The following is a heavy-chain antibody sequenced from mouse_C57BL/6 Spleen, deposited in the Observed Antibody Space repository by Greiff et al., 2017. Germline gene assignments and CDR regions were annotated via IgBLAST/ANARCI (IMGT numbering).Heavy chain of an antibody. CDR2: IDPETGGT. CDR3: TGKLRNPVDFAY. Sequence: QVQLQQSGAELVRPGASVTLSCKASGYTFTDYEMHWVKQTPVHGLEWIGAIDPETGGTAYNQKFKGKAILTADKSSSTAYMELRSLTSEDSAVYYCTGKLRNPVDFAYWGQGTTLTVSS. CDR1: GYTFTDYE. V-gene: IGHV1-15*01. J-gene: IGHJ2*01. D-gene: IGHD2-4*01.